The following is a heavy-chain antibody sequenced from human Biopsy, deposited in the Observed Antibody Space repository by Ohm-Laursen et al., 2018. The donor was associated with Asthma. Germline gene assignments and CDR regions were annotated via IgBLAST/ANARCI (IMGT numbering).Heavy chain of an antibody. CDR2: INAGNGNT. J-gene: IGHJ5*02. Sequence: GASVKVSCKASGYTFINYAIHWVRQAPGQRLEWMGWINAGNGNTKYSQKFQGRVTMTRDTSISTAYMELSRLTSDDTAVYYCARVQKSPGDRWFDPWGQGTLVTVSS. D-gene: IGHD7-27*01. CDR3: ARVQKSPGDRWFDP. V-gene: IGHV1-3*01. CDR1: GYTFINYA.